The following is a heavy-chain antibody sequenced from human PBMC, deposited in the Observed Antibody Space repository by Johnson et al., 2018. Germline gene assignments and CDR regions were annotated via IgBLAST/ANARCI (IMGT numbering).Heavy chain of an antibody. J-gene: IGHJ1*01. CDR1: GFAFSDAR. D-gene: IGHD2-21*02. CDR2: IRSKNDGGTA. V-gene: IGHV3-15*01. Sequence: QLVESGGGLVKPGGSLRLSCAASGFAFSDARMSWVRQAPGRGLEWVGRIRSKNDGGTADYAAPVKDRFTFSRDDSKNTGYLQMNSLKIEDTAVYYGINPRDKCGGDCRQDWGQGGLVTVSS. CDR3: INPRDKCGGDCRQD.